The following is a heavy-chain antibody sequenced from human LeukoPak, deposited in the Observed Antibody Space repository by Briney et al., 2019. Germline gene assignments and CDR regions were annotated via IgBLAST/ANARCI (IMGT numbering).Heavy chain of an antibody. J-gene: IGHJ4*02. D-gene: IGHD6-19*01. CDR2: IYYSGST. CDR3: ARVRAFSSGWFDYFDN. CDR1: GGSISSSSYY. Sequence: PSETLSLTCTVSGGSISSSSYYWGWIRQPPGKGLEWIGSIYYSGSTYYNPSLKSRVTISVDTSKNQFSLNLSSVTAADTAVYYCARVRAFSSGWFDYFDNWGQGTLVTVSS. V-gene: IGHV4-39*07.